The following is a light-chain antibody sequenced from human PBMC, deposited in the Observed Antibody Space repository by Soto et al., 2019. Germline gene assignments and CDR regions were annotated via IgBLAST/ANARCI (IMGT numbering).Light chain of an antibody. CDR3: SSYTSSSTLLYV. CDR2: DVS. Sequence: QSVLTQPASVSGSPGQSITISCTGTSSEVGGYNYVSWYQQHPGKAPKLKNYDVSNRPSGVSNHFSGSKSGNTASLTISGLQAEDEADYYCSSYTSSSTLLYVFGTGTKVTVL. J-gene: IGLJ1*01. CDR1: SSEVGGYNY. V-gene: IGLV2-14*01.